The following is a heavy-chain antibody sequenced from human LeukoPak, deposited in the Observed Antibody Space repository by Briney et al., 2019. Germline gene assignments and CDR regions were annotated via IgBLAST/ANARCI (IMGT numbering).Heavy chain of an antibody. CDR3: ARDQRVGKVAAAFVNYYYGMDV. D-gene: IGHD6-13*01. CDR2: IYTSGST. V-gene: IGHV4-4*07. J-gene: IGHJ6*02. Sequence: SETLSLTCTVSGGSISSYYWSWIRQPAGKGLEWIGRIYTSGSTNYNPSLKSRVTMSVDTSKNQFSLKLSSVTAADTAVYYCARDQRVGKVAAAFVNYYYGMDVWGQGTTVTVSS. CDR1: GGSISSYY.